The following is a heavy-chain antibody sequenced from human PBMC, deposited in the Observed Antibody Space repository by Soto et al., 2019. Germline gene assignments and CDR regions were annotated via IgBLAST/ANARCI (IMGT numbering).Heavy chain of an antibody. CDR3: ARDLMGADGVPHWFFDL. CDR2: IIPIFDTA. V-gene: IGHV1-69*01. D-gene: IGHD2-8*01. CDR1: GGTFSTYA. Sequence: QMQLVQSGAEVKKPGSSVKVSCKASGGTFSTYAISWVRQAPGQGLEWMGGIIPIFDTANYAQKFQGRVTITADVSTSTAYMELNSLRSEDTAVYYCARDLMGADGVPHWFFDLWGRGTLVTVSS. J-gene: IGHJ2*01.